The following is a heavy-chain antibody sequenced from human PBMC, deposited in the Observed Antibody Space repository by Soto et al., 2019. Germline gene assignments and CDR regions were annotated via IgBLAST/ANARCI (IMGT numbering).Heavy chain of an antibody. V-gene: IGHV3-11*01. Sequence: QVQLEESGGGLVQPGESLRLSCAASGFTFRDYFMNWIRQAPGKGLEWVSSFSRSATTMEYAGSVKGRLTISRDNAKNSLYMQLNTLRAEDTAVYYCGRGSCSFLSGCYRGEPLDYHYHGMDVWGPGPTVTVSS. J-gene: IGHJ6*02. CDR1: GFTFRDYF. CDR3: GRGSCSFLSGCYRGEPLDYHYHGMDV. D-gene: IGHD3-3*01. CDR2: FSRSATTM.